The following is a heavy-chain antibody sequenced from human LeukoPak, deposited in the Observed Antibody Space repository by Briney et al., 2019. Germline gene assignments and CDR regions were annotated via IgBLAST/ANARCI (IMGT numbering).Heavy chain of an antibody. CDR1: GASINSGSNY. CDR2: IYSSGST. D-gene: IGHD3-10*01. Sequence: SETLSLTCRVSGASINSGSNYWGWIRQPPGKTLEWIGSIYSSGSTYYNPSLKSRVIIMIDTPKNHFSLTLSSVTAADTAVYYCARVPMVRDQGLYYYYMDVWGKGTTVTVSS. V-gene: IGHV4-39*07. CDR3: ARVPMVRDQGLYYYYMDV. J-gene: IGHJ6*03.